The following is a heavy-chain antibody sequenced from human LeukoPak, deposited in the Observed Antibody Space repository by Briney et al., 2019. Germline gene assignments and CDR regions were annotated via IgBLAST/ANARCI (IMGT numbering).Heavy chain of an antibody. D-gene: IGHD6-6*01. CDR1: GFTFSSYW. V-gene: IGHV3-7*01. CDR2: IKQDGSEK. CDR3: ARSIIAIRLANSNYAFDI. Sequence: GGSLRLSCAASGFTFSSYWMSWVRQAPGKGLEWVANIKQDGSEKYYVDSMKGRFTISRDNAKNSLYLQMNSLRAEDTAVYYCARSIIAIRLANSNYAFDIWGQGTMVTVSS. J-gene: IGHJ3*02.